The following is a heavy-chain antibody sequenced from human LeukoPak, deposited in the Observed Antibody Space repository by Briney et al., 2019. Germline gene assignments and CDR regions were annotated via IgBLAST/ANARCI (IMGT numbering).Heavy chain of an antibody. CDR1: GYTFTSYG. CDR3: ARYIAAAGTTRAHFDY. D-gene: IGHD6-13*01. Sequence: ASVKVSCKASGYTFTSYGISWVRQAPGKGLEWMGWISAYNGNTNYAQKLQGRVTMTTDTSTSTAYMELRSLRSDDTAVYYCARYIAAAGTTRAHFDYWGQGTLVTVSS. V-gene: IGHV1-18*01. CDR2: ISAYNGNT. J-gene: IGHJ4*02.